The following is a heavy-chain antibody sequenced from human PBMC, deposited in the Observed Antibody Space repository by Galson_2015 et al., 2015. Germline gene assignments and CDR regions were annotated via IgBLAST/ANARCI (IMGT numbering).Heavy chain of an antibody. D-gene: IGHD6-19*01. CDR1: GGTFSSYA. J-gene: IGHJ4*02. CDR2: IIPIFGTA. V-gene: IGHV1-69*13. CDR3: ARAVAGRGNYFDY. Sequence: SVKVSCKASGGTFSSYAISWVRQAPGQGLEWMGGIIPIFGTANYAQKFQGRDTITADEPTSTAYMELSSLRSEDTAVYYCARAVAGRGNYFDYWGQGTLVTVSS.